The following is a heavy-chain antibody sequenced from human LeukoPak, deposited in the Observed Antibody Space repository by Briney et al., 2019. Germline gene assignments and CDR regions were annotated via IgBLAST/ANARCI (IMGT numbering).Heavy chain of an antibody. CDR3: ARWVAVNSYYYMDV. Sequence: GGSLRLSCAASGFSFRNYWMTWVRQAPGKGLEWGVSIKQDGGVKYYVECVKGRFTISRDNAKNSLYLQMDSLRAEHTAVYYCARWVAVNSYYYMDVWGKGTTATVSS. CDR1: GFSFRNYW. D-gene: IGHD6-19*01. CDR2: IKQDGGVK. V-gene: IGHV3-7*01. J-gene: IGHJ6*03.